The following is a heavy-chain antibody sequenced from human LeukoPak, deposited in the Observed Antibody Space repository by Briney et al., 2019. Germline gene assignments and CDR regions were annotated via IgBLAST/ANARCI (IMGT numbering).Heavy chain of an antibody. Sequence: GGSLRLSCAASGFTFDDYAMHWVRQGPGKGLEWVSAISWNSGSIAYADSVKGRFTISRDNAKNSLYLQMDSLRAEDTAVYYCAKGLSMVRGLDYWGPGNLVAVSS. CDR2: ISWNSGSI. J-gene: IGHJ4*02. CDR1: GFTFDDYA. CDR3: AKGLSMVRGLDY. V-gene: IGHV3-9*01. D-gene: IGHD3-10*01.